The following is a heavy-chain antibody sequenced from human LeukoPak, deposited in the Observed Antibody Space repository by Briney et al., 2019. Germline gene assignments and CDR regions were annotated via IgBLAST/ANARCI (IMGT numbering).Heavy chain of an antibody. CDR3: ATDGAGFDT. CDR2: INIGGTNT. Sequence: KPGGSLRLSCTASGFTFNHYYMSWIRQAPGKGLEWLSYINIGGTNTHYADSVRGRFTISSDNAKKSLYLEVNNLRAEDTAVYDCATDGAGFDTWGQGVLVTVSS. J-gene: IGHJ5*02. CDR1: GFTFNHYY. V-gene: IGHV3-11*01. D-gene: IGHD3-16*01.